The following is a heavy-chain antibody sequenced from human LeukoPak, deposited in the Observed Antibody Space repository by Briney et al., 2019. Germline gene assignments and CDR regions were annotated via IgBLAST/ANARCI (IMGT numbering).Heavy chain of an antibody. D-gene: IGHD1-7*01. J-gene: IGHJ4*02. CDR1: GGSISSSSYY. CDR2: IYYSGST. V-gene: IGHV4-39*01. CDR3: ARTKEYNWNYRYYFDF. Sequence: KPSETLSHTCTVSGGSISSSSYYWGWIRQPPGKGLEWIGRIYYSGSTFYNPSLKSRVTISVDTSRNQFSLKLSSVTAADTAVYYCARTKEYNWNYRYYFDFWGQGTLVTVSS.